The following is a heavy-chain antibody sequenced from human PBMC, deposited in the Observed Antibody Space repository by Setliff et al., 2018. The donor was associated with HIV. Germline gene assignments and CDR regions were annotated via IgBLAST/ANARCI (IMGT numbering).Heavy chain of an antibody. CDR1: GYTFSTYA. J-gene: IGHJ6*02. CDR3: ARDVEHMMDV. Sequence: ASVKVSCKASGYTFSTYAMHWVRQAPGQGLEWMGWISTYSDETSYAQKLQGRVTMTTDTSTSTAYMELRRLRFDDTAVYYCARDVEHMMDVWGQGTTVTVSS. CDR2: ISTYSDET. V-gene: IGHV1-18*01.